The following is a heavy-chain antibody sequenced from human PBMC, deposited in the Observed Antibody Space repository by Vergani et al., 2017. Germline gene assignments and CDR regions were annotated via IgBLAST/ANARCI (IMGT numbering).Heavy chain of an antibody. Sequence: EVQLVESGGGLVKPGGSLRLSCAASGFSFNNDWMTWVRQAPGKGLEWIGRIKSERDGGTTDYTAPVKGRFNIFRDDSKNMLYLEMTSLKIEDTAVYYCTTTPWPYYYMDVWGRGTTVTVSS. J-gene: IGHJ6*03. V-gene: IGHV3-15*01. CDR2: IKSERDGGTT. CDR3: TTTPWPYYYMDV. CDR1: GFSFNNDW. D-gene: IGHD2-15*01.